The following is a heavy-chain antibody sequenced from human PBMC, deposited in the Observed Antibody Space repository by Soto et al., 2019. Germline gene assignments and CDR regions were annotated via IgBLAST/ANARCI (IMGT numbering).Heavy chain of an antibody. CDR3: ARANWYSEY. CDR2: IYYNGNT. V-gene: IGHV4-59*11. D-gene: IGHD7-27*01. CDR1: GGSISNHY. Sequence: QVQLRESGPGLVKPSETLSLTCTVSGGSISNHYWSWIRQPPGKGLEWIGYIYYNGNTNYNPSLKSRVTMSVDTSKNQISLTLSSVTAAHTAVYYCARANWYSEYWGQGTLVTVSS. J-gene: IGHJ4*02.